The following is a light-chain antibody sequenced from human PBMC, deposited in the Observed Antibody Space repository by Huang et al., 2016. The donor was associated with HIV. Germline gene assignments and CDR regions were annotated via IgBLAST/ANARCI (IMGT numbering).Light chain of an antibody. V-gene: IGKV1-33*01. CDR1: QDINKS. J-gene: IGKJ5*01. Sequence: DIQMTQSPSSLSASVGDRVIITCQASQDINKSLNWYQKKPGKAPDLLIYDASKLEEGVPSMFGGSGFGTDFTFIINNLQPEYFATYYCQQYDDVPPTFGPGTRLDFK. CDR3: QQYDDVPPT. CDR2: DAS.